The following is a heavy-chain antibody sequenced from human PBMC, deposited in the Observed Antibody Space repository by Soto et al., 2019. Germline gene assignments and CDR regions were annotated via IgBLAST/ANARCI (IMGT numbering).Heavy chain of an antibody. V-gene: IGHV4-39*01. CDR1: GGSISSSSYY. D-gene: IGHD3-10*01. Sequence: SETLSLTCTVSGGSISSSSYYWGWIRQPPGKGLEWIGSIYYSGSTYYNPSLKSRVTISVETSKNQFSLKLSSVTAADTAVYYCARHNHGSGSYYRAPCYFDYWGQGTLVTVSS. J-gene: IGHJ4*02. CDR2: IYYSGST. CDR3: ARHNHGSGSYYRAPCYFDY.